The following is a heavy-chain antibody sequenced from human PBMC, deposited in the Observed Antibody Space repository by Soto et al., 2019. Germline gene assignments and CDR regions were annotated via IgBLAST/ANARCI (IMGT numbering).Heavy chain of an antibody. CDR2: INSDGSST. CDR1: GFTFSSYW. V-gene: IGHV3-74*01. D-gene: IGHD3-3*01. CDR3: ARPADNDFWSGYSHFDY. Sequence: GGSLRLSCAASGFTFSSYWMHWVRQAPGKGLVWVSRINSDGSSTSYADSVKGRFTISRDNAKNTLYLQMNSLRAEDTAVYYCARPADNDFWSGYSHFDYWGQGTLVTVSS. J-gene: IGHJ4*02.